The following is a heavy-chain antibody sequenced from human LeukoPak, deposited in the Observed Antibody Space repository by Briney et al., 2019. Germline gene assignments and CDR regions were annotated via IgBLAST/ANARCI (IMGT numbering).Heavy chain of an antibody. Sequence: GGSLRLSCTASEVTFSSYWMYWVRQPPGKGLVWVSRINTDGSYTTYADSVKGRFTISRDNSKNTLYLQMNSLRAEDTAVYYCAKDMVLWFGEYDYWGQGTLVTVSS. J-gene: IGHJ4*02. CDR1: EVTFSSYW. CDR2: INTDGSYT. CDR3: AKDMVLWFGEYDY. V-gene: IGHV3-74*01. D-gene: IGHD3-10*01.